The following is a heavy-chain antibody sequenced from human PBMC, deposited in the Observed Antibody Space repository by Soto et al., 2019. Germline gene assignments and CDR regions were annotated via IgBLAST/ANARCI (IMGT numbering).Heavy chain of an antibody. CDR3: ARLGGYYQAFDN. V-gene: IGHV4-59*08. J-gene: IGHJ4*02. CDR1: GGSISSYY. D-gene: IGHD3-3*01. CDR2: THYSGST. Sequence: SETLSLTCTVSGGSISSYYWSWIRQPPGKGLEWIGYTHYSGSTNYNPSLESRVTISVDSSKNQFSLKLNSVTAADTAVYYCARLGGYYQAFDNWGQGTLVTVSS.